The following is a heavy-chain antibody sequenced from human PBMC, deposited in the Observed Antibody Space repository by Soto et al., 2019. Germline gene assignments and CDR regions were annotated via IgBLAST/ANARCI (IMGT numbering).Heavy chain of an antibody. CDR2: INHSGST. D-gene: IGHD3-9*01. J-gene: IGHJ5*02. V-gene: IGHV4-34*01. Sequence: QVQLQQWGAGLLKPSETLSLTCAVYGGSFSGYYWSWIRQPPGKGLEWIGEINHSGSTNYNPSLKSRVTXXVXTXMNQFSLKLSSVTAADTAVYYCARAYVLRYFDWFDPWGQGTLVTVSS. CDR3: ARAYVLRYFDWFDP. CDR1: GGSFSGYY.